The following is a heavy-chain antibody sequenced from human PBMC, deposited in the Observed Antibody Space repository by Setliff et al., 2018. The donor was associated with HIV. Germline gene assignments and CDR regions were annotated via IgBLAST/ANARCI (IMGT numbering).Heavy chain of an antibody. CDR3: ARVVDRDYDFWSAYEY. CDR1: GYTFTAHH. J-gene: IGHJ4*02. D-gene: IGHD3-3*01. CDR2: IIPKSGET. V-gene: IGHV1-2*02. Sequence: ASVKVSCKSSGYTFTAHHIHWVRQAPGQGPEWMGWIIPKSGETSYAEKFRGRVTMTGDTSLSTAYMELSWLTSDDTAVYYCARVVDRDYDFWSAYEYWGQGTMVTVS.